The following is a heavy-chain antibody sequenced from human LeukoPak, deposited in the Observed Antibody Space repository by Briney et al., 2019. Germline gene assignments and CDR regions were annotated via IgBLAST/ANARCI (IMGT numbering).Heavy chain of an antibody. J-gene: IGHJ6*03. D-gene: IGHD2-15*01. Sequence: ASVKVSCKASGGTFSSYAISWVRQAPGQGLEWMGGIIPIFGTANYAQKFQGRVTITADESTSTAYMELSSLRSEDTAVYYCAVGDCSGGSCFYYYYMDVWGKGTTVTISS. CDR1: GGTFSSYA. V-gene: IGHV1-69*13. CDR2: IIPIFGTA. CDR3: AVGDCSGGSCFYYYYMDV.